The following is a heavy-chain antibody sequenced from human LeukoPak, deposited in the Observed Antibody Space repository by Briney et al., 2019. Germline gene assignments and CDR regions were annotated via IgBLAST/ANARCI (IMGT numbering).Heavy chain of an antibody. CDR3: ARDLGSSSSLYYYGMDV. V-gene: IGHV1-2*02. CDR1: GYTFTGYY. CDR2: INPNSGGT. D-gene: IGHD6-6*01. J-gene: IGHJ6*02. Sequence: ASVKVSCKASGYTFTGYYMHWVRQAPGQGLEWMGWINPNSGGTNYAQKFQGRVTMTRDTSISTAYMELSRLRSDDTAVYYCARDLGSSSSLYYYGMDVWGQGTTVTVSS.